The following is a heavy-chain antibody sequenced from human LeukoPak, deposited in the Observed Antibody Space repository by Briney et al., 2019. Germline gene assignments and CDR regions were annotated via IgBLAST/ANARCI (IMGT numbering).Heavy chain of an antibody. CDR3: AKEGDNTGYRYFDN. J-gene: IGHJ4*02. V-gene: IGHV3-48*04. CDR1: GFKLIGYS. Sequence: GGSLRLSCAASGFKLIGYSMNWVRQAPGKGLEWVSYINSSSGTIIYADSVKGRFTISRDNAKNSLYLQMNSLRAEDTAVYYCAKEGDNTGYRYFDNWGQGTLVTVSS. CDR2: INSSSGTI. D-gene: IGHD3-22*01.